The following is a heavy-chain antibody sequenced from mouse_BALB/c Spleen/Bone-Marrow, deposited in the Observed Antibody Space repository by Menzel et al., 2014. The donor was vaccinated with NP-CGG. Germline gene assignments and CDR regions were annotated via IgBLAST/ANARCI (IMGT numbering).Heavy chain of an antibody. D-gene: IGHD2-1*01. J-gene: IGHJ3*01. Sequence: VQLQESGTEVVRPGASVKLSCKASGYSFTTYWMNWVKQRPGQGLEWIGMIHPSDSETRLNQKFKDKATLTVDKSSSTAYMQLNSPTSGDSAVYYCAREKVYYGISWFAYWGQGTLVTVSA. CDR3: AREKVYYGISWFAY. CDR1: GYSFTTYW. V-gene: IGHV1-61*01. CDR2: IHPSDSET.